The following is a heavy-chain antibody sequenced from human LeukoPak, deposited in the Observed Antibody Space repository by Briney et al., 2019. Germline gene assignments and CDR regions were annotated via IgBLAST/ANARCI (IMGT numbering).Heavy chain of an antibody. J-gene: IGHJ5*02. CDR1: GYTFTSYY. D-gene: IGHD3-22*01. V-gene: IGHV1-69*13. Sequence: SVKVSCKASGYTFTSYYMHWVRQAPGQGLEWMGGIIPIFGTANYAQKFQGRVTITADESTSTAYMELSSLRSEDTAVYYCARGNYYDSSGYSHRLDPWGQGTLVTVSS. CDR3: ARGNYYDSSGYSHRLDP. CDR2: IIPIFGTA.